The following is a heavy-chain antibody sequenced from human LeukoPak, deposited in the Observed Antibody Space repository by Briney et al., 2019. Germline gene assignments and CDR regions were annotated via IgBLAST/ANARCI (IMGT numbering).Heavy chain of an antibody. V-gene: IGHV1-69*05. CDR3: ARESRIQRVWSGYPRGFDP. CDR1: GGTFSSYA. Sequence: SVKVSCKASGGTFSSYAICWVRQAPGQGLEWMGGIIPIFGTANYAQKFQGRVTITTDESTSTAYMELSSLRSEDTAVYYCARESRIQRVWSGYPRGFDPWGQGTLVTVSS. D-gene: IGHD3-3*01. CDR2: IIPIFGTA. J-gene: IGHJ5*02.